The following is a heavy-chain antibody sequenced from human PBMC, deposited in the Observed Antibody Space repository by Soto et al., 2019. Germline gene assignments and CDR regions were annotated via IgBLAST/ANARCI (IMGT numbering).Heavy chain of an antibody. CDR2: IYWDGIE. V-gene: IGHV2-5*02. Sequence: QITLKESGPTLVKPTQTLTLTCTFSGFSLSTSAVGVGWIRQPPGKALEWLALIYWDGIERYSPSLKSRLTNTKDTSKNQVVLTMTNMDPVDTATYYCAHRERLSSGWQTFDYWGQGTLVTVSS. CDR1: GFSLSTSAVG. CDR3: AHRERLSSGWQTFDY. D-gene: IGHD6-19*01. J-gene: IGHJ4*02.